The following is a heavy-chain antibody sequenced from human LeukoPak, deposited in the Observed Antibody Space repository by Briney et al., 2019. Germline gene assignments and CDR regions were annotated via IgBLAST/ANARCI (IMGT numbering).Heavy chain of an antibody. CDR1: GGSISSYY. CDR3: ARVRSARPYYYGMDV. D-gene: IGHD6-25*01. CDR2: IYYSGST. V-gene: IGHV4-59*01. Sequence: SETLSLTCTVSGGSISSYYWSWIRQPPGKGLEWVGYIYYSGSTNYNPSLKSRVTTSVDTSKNQFSLKLSSVTAADTAVYYCARVRSARPYYYGMDVWGQGTTVTVSS. J-gene: IGHJ6*02.